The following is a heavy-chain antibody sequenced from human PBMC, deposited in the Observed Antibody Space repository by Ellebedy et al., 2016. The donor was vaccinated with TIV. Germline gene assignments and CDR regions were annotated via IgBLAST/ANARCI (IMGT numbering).Heavy chain of an antibody. J-gene: IGHJ3*01. D-gene: IGHD6-13*01. CDR2: ISYSGSA. Sequence: MPSETLSLTCTVSGGSISPYYWSCIRQPPGKGLEWIGYISYSGSANYTPSLTSRVTISVDTSKNHFSLRLTSVTAADTAVYYCARVVWQQPVSYAFDFWGQGTMVSVSS. CDR1: GGSISPYY. V-gene: IGHV4-59*01. CDR3: ARVVWQQPVSYAFDF.